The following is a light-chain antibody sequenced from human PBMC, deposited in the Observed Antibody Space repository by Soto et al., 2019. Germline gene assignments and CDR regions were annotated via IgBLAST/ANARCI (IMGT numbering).Light chain of an antibody. J-gene: IGKJ1*01. V-gene: IGKV3-20*01. CDR3: QQYGSSGT. CDR1: QSVSIN. CDR2: GAS. Sequence: EVVMTQSPATLSLSPGERAAVYCRASQSVSINLAWFQQKPGQAPRLIIYGASTRATGIPARFSGSGSGTDFTLTISRLEPEEFAVYYCQQYGSSGTFGKGTKVDIK.